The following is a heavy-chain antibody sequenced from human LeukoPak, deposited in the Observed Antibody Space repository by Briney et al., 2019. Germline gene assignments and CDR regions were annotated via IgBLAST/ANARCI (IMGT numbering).Heavy chain of an antibody. CDR3: ARHLIGGALDI. V-gene: IGHV2-70*11. CDR2: IDWDDDK. D-gene: IGHD2/OR15-2a*01. CDR1: GFSFTTRGMC. Sequence: SGPALVKPTQTVTLTCTFSGFSFTTRGMCVSWIRQAPGKALEWLGRIDWDDDKYYSTSLKTRLTISKDPSKDQVVLTLTKMDPADTGTYYCARHLIGGALDICGQGTVVTVSS. J-gene: IGHJ3*02.